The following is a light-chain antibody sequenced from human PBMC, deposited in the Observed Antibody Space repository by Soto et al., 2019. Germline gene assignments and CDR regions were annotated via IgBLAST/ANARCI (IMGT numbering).Light chain of an antibody. CDR1: QTLSNW. Sequence: IQMTQSPSALSASVGDRVTITCRASQTLSNWLAWYQQKPGKAPKLLIYDASNLETGVPSRFSGSGSGTDFTFTISSLQPEDIATYYCQQYDSVPLTFGGGTKVEIK. CDR3: QQYDSVPLT. J-gene: IGKJ4*01. CDR2: DAS. V-gene: IGKV1-33*01.